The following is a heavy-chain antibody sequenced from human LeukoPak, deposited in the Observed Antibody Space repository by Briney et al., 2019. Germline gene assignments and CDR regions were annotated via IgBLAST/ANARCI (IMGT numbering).Heavy chain of an antibody. V-gene: IGHV4-4*07. CDR3: ARADGDNYYYYGMDV. J-gene: IGHJ6*02. Sequence: SETLSLTCTVSGGSISSYYWSWIRQPAGKGLEWIGRIYTSGSTNYNPSLKGRGTISIDTSKNQFSLRLSSVTAADTALYYCARADGDNYYYYGMDVWGQGTTVTVSS. CDR1: GGSISSYY. CDR2: IYTSGST. D-gene: IGHD4-17*01.